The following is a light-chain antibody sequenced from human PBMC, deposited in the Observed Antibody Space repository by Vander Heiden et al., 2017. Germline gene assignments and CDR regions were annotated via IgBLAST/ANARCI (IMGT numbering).Light chain of an antibody. V-gene: IGKV2-29*03. J-gene: IGKJ1*01. CDR1: QSLQYDDGKAF. CDR2: RVS. Sequence: DIVMTQTPLSLSVTPGQRASITCKSSQSLQYDDGKAFLDWFLQRPGQPPQLLIYRVSTRLSGVPDRFSGSGSGTDFTLEISRVEAEDVGVYYCVQDLQLPWTFGQGTKVEIK. CDR3: VQDLQLPWT.